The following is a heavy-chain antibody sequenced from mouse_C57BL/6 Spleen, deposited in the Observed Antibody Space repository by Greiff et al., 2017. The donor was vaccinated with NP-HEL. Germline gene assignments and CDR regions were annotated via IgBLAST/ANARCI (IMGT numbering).Heavy chain of an antibody. V-gene: IGHV1-74*01. Sequence: QVQLKQPGAELVKPGASVKVSCKASGYTFTSYWMHWVKQRPGQGLEWIGRIHPSDSDTNYNQKFKGKATLTVDKSSSTAYMQLSSLTSEDSAVYYCAISWSKGAMDYWGQGTSVTVSS. J-gene: IGHJ4*01. D-gene: IGHD1-1*02. CDR2: IHPSDSDT. CDR1: GYTFTSYW. CDR3: AISWSKGAMDY.